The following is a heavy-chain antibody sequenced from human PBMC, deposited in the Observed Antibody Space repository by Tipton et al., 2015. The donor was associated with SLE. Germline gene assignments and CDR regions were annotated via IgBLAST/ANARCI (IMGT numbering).Heavy chain of an antibody. CDR3: TRRDSSSGPYYYYGMDV. CDR2: IRSKANSYAT. V-gene: IGHV3-73*01. Sequence: GSLRLSCTASGFTFGDYAMSWVRQASGKGLEWVGRIRSKANSYATAYAASVKGRFTISRDDSKNTAYLQMNSLKTEDTAVYYCTRRDSSSGPYYYYGMDVWGQGTTVTVSS. CDR1: GFTFGDYA. D-gene: IGHD6-6*01. J-gene: IGHJ6*02.